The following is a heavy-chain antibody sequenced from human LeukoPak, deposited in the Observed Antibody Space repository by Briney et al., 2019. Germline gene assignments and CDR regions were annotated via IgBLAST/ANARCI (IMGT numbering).Heavy chain of an antibody. CDR1: GYTFTTYY. CDR3: ARDLGGSYQDY. CDR2: INPSGGST. J-gene: IGHJ4*02. Sequence: ASVKVSCKASGYTFTTYYMHWVRQAPGQGFEWMGIINPSGGSTNYAQKFQGRVTMTRDTSTSTVYMELSSLRSDDTAVCYCARDLGGSYQDYWGQGTLVTVSS. D-gene: IGHD1-26*01. V-gene: IGHV1-46*01.